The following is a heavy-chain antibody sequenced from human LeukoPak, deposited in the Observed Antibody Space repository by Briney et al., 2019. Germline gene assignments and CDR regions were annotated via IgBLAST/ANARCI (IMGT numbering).Heavy chain of an antibody. CDR2: ISGSGDNT. CDR3: AKGIYGGNTMFYFDP. Sequence: GGSLILSCAASGVAFSNYGMSWVRQPPGKGLEWVSAISGSGDNTYYADSVKGRFTISRDISTNTLFLQMNSLRAEDTAMFYCAKGIYGGNTMFYFDPWGQGTLVAVSS. J-gene: IGHJ4*02. D-gene: IGHD4-23*01. V-gene: IGHV3-23*01. CDR1: GVAFSNYG.